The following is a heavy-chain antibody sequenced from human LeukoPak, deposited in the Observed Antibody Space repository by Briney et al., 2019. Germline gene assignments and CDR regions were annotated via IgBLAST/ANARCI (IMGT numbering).Heavy chain of an antibody. CDR2: INHSGST. D-gene: IGHD4-11*01. V-gene: IGHV4-34*01. Sequence: PSETLSLTCAVYGGSFSGYYWSWIRQPPGKGLEWIGEINHSGSTNYNPSLKSRVTISVDTSKNQFSLKLSSVTAADAAVYYCARVFGLTTVTKSFDYWGQGTLVTVSS. CDR1: GGSFSGYY. J-gene: IGHJ4*02. CDR3: ARVFGLTTVTKSFDY.